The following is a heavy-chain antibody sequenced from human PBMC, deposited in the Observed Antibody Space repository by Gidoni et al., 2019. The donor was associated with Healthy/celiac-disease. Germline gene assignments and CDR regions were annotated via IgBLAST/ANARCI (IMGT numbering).Heavy chain of an antibody. J-gene: IGHJ6*02. CDR3: ARPSRDYYYGMDV. CDR1: GYSFTRYW. CDR2: IYPGDSDT. V-gene: IGHV5-51*01. Sequence: VQLVQSGAEVKKPGESLKISCQGSGYSFTRYWLGWVRQMPGKGLAWMGIIYPGDSDTRYSPSVQGQVTISADKSISTAYLQWSSRKASDTAMYYCARPSRDYYYGMDVWGQGTTVTVSS.